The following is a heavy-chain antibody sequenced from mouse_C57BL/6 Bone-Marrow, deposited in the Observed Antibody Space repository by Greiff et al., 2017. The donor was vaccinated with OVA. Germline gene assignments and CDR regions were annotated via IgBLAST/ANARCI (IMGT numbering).Heavy chain of an antibody. V-gene: IGHV1-5*01. CDR3: TRRGAIYYYGSSYGDYAMDY. Sequence: VQLKESGTVLARPGASVKMSCKTSGYTFTSYWMHWVKQRPGQGLEWIGAIYPGNSDTSYNQKFKGKAKLTAVTSVSTAYMELSSLTNEDSAVYYCTRRGAIYYYGSSYGDYAMDYWGQGTSVTVSS. CDR1: GYTFTSYW. CDR2: IYPGNSDT. J-gene: IGHJ4*01. D-gene: IGHD1-1*01.